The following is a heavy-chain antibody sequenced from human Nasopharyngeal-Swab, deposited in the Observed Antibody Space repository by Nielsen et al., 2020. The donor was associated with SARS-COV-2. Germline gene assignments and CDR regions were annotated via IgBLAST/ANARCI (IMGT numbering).Heavy chain of an antibody. V-gene: IGHV3-48*01. J-gene: IGHJ4*02. CDR1: GFTINSHN. CDR3: AFGHHG. Sequence: GGSLRLSCAASGFTINSHNLNWIRKAPGKGLEWFSYISSSSDTISYADSVKGRFTISRDNAKNPLYLQMNSLRSEDTAVYYCAFGHHGWGQGIMVTVSS. D-gene: IGHD1-14*01. CDR2: ISSSSDTI.